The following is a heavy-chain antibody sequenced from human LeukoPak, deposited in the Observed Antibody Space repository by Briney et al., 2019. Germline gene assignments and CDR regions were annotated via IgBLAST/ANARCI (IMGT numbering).Heavy chain of an antibody. V-gene: IGHV4-59*08. J-gene: IGHJ5*02. CDR3: AGQMTTVTTGAWFDP. CDR1: GGSISYYY. D-gene: IGHD4-17*01. CDR2: VSYTGST. Sequence: PSETLSLTCTVSGGSISYYYWNWIRQPPGKGLEWIGYVSYTGSTNYNPSLKSRVTISVDTSKSQFSLKLSSVMAADTAVYYCAGQMTTVTTGAWFDPWGQGTLVTVSS.